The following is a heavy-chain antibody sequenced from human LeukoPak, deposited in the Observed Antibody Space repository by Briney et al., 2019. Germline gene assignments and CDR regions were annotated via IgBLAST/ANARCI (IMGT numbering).Heavy chain of an antibody. D-gene: IGHD5-18*01. V-gene: IGHV4-30-4*01. J-gene: IGHJ4*02. CDR3: AIVDTAIRD. CDR1: GGSISSGDYY. CDR2: IYYSGST. Sequence: SETLSLTCTVSGGSISSGDYYWSWVRQPPGTGLEWIGYIYYSGSTYYNPSLKSRVTISVDTSKNQFSLKLSSVTAADTAVYYCAIVDTAIRDWGQGTLVTVSS.